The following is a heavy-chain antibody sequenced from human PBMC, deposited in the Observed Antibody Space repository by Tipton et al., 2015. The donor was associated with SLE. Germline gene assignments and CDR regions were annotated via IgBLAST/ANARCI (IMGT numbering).Heavy chain of an antibody. CDR1: GDSISSSSYY. V-gene: IGHV4-39*07. CDR2: IYYSGGT. J-gene: IGHJ4*02. D-gene: IGHD5-18*01. CDR3: AGQLWLHYFDH. Sequence: TLSLTCTVSGDSISSSSYYWGWFRQPSGKGLEWIGSIYYSGGTYYNPSLKSRVTISVDTSKNQFSLKLTSVTAADTAVYYCAGQLWLHYFDHWGQGTLVSVSS.